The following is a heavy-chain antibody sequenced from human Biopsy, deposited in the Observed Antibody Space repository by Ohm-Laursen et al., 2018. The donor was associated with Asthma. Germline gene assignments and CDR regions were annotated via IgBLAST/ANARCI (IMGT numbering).Heavy chain of an antibody. J-gene: IGHJ3*02. CDR2: ISSDGHNK. CDR3: ARQSGQEYGDSIPFDT. Sequence: SLRLSCTAFGFVFSQCGMHWVRQGPGKGLEWVALISSDGHNKYYEDSVKGRFTISRDNSRNRLYLQINSLTVEDSAVYFCARQSGQEYGDSIPFDTWGQGTKVAVSS. V-gene: IGHV3-30*03. CDR1: GFVFSQCG. D-gene: IGHD3-22*01.